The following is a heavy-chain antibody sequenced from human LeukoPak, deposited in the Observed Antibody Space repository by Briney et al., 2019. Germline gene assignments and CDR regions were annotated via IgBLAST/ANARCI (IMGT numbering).Heavy chain of an antibody. D-gene: IGHD3/OR15-3a*01. CDR3: ARGLEYDFWSGNYSDGFDV. CDR2: IYYSGST. V-gene: IGHV4-59*12. J-gene: IGHJ3*01. CDR1: GVSSSSYY. Sequence: PSETLSLTCTVSGVSSSSYYWSWIRQPPGKGLEWIGYIYYSGSTNYNPSLKSRVTISVDTSKNQFSLKLTSVTAADTAVYYCARGLEYDFWSGNYSDGFDVWDQGTMVTVSS.